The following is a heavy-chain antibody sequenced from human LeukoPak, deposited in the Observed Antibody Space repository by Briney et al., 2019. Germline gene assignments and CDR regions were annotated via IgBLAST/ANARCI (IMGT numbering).Heavy chain of an antibody. CDR1: GFIFNNYA. D-gene: IGHD1-1*01. CDR3: AKDLGVWASSGTDY. CDR2: ISGSGGAT. Sequence: PGGSLRLSCAASGFIFNNYAMTWVRRAPGKGLEWVSGISGSGGATYYADSVKGRFTISRDNSKNTLYLQMNSLRVEDTAIYYCAKDLGVWASSGTDYWGQGTQVTVSS. V-gene: IGHV3-23*01. J-gene: IGHJ4*02.